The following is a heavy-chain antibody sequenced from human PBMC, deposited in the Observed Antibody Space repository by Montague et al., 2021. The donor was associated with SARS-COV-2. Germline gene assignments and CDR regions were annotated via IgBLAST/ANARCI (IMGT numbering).Heavy chain of an antibody. D-gene: IGHD2-15*01. J-gene: IGHJ4*02. CDR3: ARLASGWWELTLDY. CDR2: IYYSGST. Sequence: SETLSLTCAVYGGSFSGYYWSWIRQPPGKGLEWIGSIYYSGSTYYNPSLKSRVTISVDTSKNQFSLKLSSVTAADTAVYYCARLASGWWELTLDYWGQGTLVTVSS. CDR1: GGSFSGYY. V-gene: IGHV4-34*01.